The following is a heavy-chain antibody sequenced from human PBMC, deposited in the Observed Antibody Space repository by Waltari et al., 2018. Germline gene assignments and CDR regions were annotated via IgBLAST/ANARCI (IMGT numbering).Heavy chain of an antibody. CDR3: SRSLDI. CDR2: INQDVSEK. CDR1: GFTFSDHW. J-gene: IGHJ6*02. V-gene: IGHV3-7*01. Sequence: EVQLLESGGGLVQVGGSLRLSCKVSGFTFSDHWMDWVRQTPGKGVEWVANINQDVSEKYYLDSVRCRFTISRDNAKNSVYLQINSLRDEDMAVYYCSRSLDIWGQGTTVTVSS.